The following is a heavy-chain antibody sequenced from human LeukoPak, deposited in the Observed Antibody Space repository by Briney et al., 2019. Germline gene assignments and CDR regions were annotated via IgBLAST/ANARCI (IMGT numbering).Heavy chain of an antibody. CDR3: ARDCHDYGDYGGEVGCLHYGMDV. Sequence: GGSLRLSCAASGFSLGNYGMNWVRQAPGKGLGWVSSISSGSTYIYYADSVKGRFTISRDNAKNSLFLQMNSLRAEDTAVYYCARDCHDYGDYGGEVGCLHYGMDVWGQGTTVTVSS. CDR2: ISSGSTYI. CDR1: GFSLGNYG. J-gene: IGHJ6*02. D-gene: IGHD4-17*01. V-gene: IGHV3-21*01.